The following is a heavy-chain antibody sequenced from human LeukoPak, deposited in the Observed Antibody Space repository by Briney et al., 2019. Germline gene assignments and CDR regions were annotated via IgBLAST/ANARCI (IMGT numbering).Heavy chain of an antibody. J-gene: IGHJ3*02. CDR3: ARDSRVAGLGDAFDI. V-gene: IGHV3-21*01. Sequence: NPGGSLRLSCAASGFTFSSYSMNWVRQAPGKGLEWVSSISSSSSYIYYADSVKGRFTISRDNAKNSLYLQMNSLRAEDTAVYYCARDSRVAGLGDAFDIWGQGTMVTVSS. CDR2: ISSSSSYI. D-gene: IGHD2-15*01. CDR1: GFTFSSYS.